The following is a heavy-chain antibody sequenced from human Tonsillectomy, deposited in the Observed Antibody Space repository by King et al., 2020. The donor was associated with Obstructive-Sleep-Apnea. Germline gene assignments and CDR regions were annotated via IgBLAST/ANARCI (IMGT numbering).Heavy chain of an antibody. V-gene: IGHV3-53*04. CDR1: GFTVSSNY. CDR2: IYSGGST. D-gene: IGHD3-9*01. Sequence: VQLVESGGGLVQPGGSLRLSCAASGFTVSSNYMSWVRQAPGKGLEWVSVIYSGGSTYYADSVKGRFTISRHNSKNTLYLQMNSLGAEDTAVYYCAREKYDILTGYRYWYFDLWGRGTLVTVSS. CDR3: AREKYDILTGYRYWYFDL. J-gene: IGHJ2*01.